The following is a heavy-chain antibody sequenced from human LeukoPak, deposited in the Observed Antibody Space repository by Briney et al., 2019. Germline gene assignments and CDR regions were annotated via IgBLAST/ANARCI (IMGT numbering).Heavy chain of an antibody. J-gene: IGHJ4*02. CDR3: AREIFGRRGLFDY. CDR2: ISAYNGNT. CDR1: GGTFSRFT. Sequence: ASVKVSCTASGGTFSRFTISWVRQAPGQGLEWMGWISAYNGNTNYAQKLQGRVTMTTDTSTSTAYMELRSLRSDDTAVYYCAREIFGRRGLFDYWGQGTLVTVSS. D-gene: IGHD3/OR15-3a*01. V-gene: IGHV1-18*01.